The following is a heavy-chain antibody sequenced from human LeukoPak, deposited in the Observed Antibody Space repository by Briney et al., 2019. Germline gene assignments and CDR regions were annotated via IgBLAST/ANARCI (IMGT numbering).Heavy chain of an antibody. Sequence: GSLRLSCAASGFTLSSYAMHWVRQAPGKGLEWIGTIYYGGSTYYNPSLKSRVTISVDTSKNQFSLKLSSVTAADTAVYFCARHDSSGPYNAFDIWGQGTMVTVSS. CDR1: GFTLSSYAMH. CDR2: IYYGGST. D-gene: IGHD3-22*01. CDR3: ARHDSSGPYNAFDI. V-gene: IGHV4-39*01. J-gene: IGHJ3*02.